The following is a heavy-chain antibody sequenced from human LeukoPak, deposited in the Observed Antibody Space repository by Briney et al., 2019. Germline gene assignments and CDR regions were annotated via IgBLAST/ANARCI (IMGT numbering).Heavy chain of an antibody. Sequence: PGGSLRLSCAASGFTFSSHGMHWVRQAPGKGLEWVAAIWYDGSNKYYADSVKGRFTISRDNSKNTLYLQMNSLRAEDTAVYYCAKGGLAAAGPIDYWGQGTLVTVSS. D-gene: IGHD6-13*01. V-gene: IGHV3-33*06. J-gene: IGHJ4*02. CDR1: GFTFSSHG. CDR2: IWYDGSNK. CDR3: AKGGLAAAGPIDY.